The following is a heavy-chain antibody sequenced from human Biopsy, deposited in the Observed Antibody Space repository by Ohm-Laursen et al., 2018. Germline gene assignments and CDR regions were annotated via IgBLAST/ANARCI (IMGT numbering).Heavy chain of an antibody. CDR2: INKDGSTL. CDR1: GFTFNRYW. V-gene: IGHV3-74*03. CDR3: AKDLPNYGMDV. J-gene: IGHJ6*02. Sequence: SLRLSCTASGFTFNRYWMNWVRQVPGKGLVWVATINKDGSTLQYVDSVRGRFTISRDNAKNTLHLQMNSLRADDTAIYYCAKDLPNYGMDVWGQGTTVTVSS.